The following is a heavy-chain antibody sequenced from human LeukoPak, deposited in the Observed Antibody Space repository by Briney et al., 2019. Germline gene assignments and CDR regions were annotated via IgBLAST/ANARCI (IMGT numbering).Heavy chain of an antibody. J-gene: IGHJ3*02. CDR1: GFTVSSSY. D-gene: IGHD2-2*02. Sequence: GGSLRLSCAASGFTVSSSYMSWVRQAPGKGLEWVSIIYAGGNTYYTDSVRGRFTISRDSSKNTVYLQMNSLRAEDTAVYYCANTRSYTFDIWGQGTMVTVSS. CDR3: ANTRSYTFDI. CDR2: IYAGGNT. V-gene: IGHV3-66*01.